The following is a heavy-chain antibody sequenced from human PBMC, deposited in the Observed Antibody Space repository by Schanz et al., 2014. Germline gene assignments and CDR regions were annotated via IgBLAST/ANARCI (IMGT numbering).Heavy chain of an antibody. J-gene: IGHJ5*02. CDR2: ISTGRYL. CDR3: ARGRARQLVHWFDP. V-gene: IGHV3-21*02. CDR1: GFTFSSYS. D-gene: IGHD6-13*01. Sequence: EVQLVESGGGLVKPGGSLRLSCAASGFTFSSYSLAWVRQAPGKGLEWVSFISTGRYLYYADSVKGRFTISRDNTKNSVFLQMSSLRVEDTAVYYCARGRARQLVHWFDPWGQGTLVTVSS.